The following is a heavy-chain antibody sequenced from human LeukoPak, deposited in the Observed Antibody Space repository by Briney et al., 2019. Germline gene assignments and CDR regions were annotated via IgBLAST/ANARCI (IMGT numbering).Heavy chain of an antibody. V-gene: IGHV3-30-3*01. J-gene: IGHJ4*02. CDR2: ISYDGSNK. CDR3: ARVTDYVWGSYRGVFDY. CDR1: GFTFSSYA. Sequence: GGSLRLSCAASGFTFSSYAMHWVRQAPGKGLEWVAVISYDGSNKYYADSVKGRFTISRDNSKNTLYLQMNSLRAEDTAVYYCARVTDYVWGSYRGVFDYWGQGTLVTVSS. D-gene: IGHD3-16*02.